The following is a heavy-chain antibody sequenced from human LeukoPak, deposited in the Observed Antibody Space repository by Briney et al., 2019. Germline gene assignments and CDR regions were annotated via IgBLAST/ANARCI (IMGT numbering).Heavy chain of an antibody. CDR1: VWIFRRYA. Sequence: GGSLRLSCAASVWIFRRYALSWVRQAPATGVEWVSAINCSGGSTSYAASVKGRFTISRDNSKNTLYLQMNSLRAEDTAVYYCAKAHLSGYKKRYYFDYWGQGTLVTVSS. D-gene: IGHD3-22*01. CDR3: AKAHLSGYKKRYYFDY. J-gene: IGHJ4*02. V-gene: IGHV3-23*01. CDR2: INCSGGST.